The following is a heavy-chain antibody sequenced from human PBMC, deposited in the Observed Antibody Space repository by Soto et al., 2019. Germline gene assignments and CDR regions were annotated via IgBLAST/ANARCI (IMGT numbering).Heavy chain of an antibody. V-gene: IGHV1-18*04. D-gene: IGHD2-2*02. CDR1: GYTFTSYG. CDR3: ARDKREKFGTFGWRQYCSSTSCNIRGTFDY. J-gene: IGHJ4*02. Sequence: GASVKVSCKASGYTFTSYGISWVRQAPGQGLEWMGWISAYNGNTNYAQKLQGRVTMTTDTSTSTAYMELRSLRSDDTAVYYCARDKREKFGTFGWRQYCSSTSCNIRGTFDYWGQGTLVTVSS. CDR2: ISAYNGNT.